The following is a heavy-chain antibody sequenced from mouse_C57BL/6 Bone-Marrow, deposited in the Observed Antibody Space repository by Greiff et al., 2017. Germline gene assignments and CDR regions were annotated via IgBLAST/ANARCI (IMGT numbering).Heavy chain of an antibody. CDR1: GYTFTSYW. CDR3: ARSGFAY. J-gene: IGHJ3*01. V-gene: IGHV1-59*01. CDR2: IDPSDSYT. Sequence: QVQLQQPGAELVRPGTSAKLSCKASGYTFTSYWMHWVKQRPGQGLEWIGVIDPSDSYTNYNQKFKGKATLTVDTSSSTAYMQLSSLTSEDSAVYYCARSGFAYWGLGTLVTVSA.